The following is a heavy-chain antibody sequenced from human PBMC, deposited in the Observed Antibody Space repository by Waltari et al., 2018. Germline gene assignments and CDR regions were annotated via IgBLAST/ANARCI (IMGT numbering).Heavy chain of an antibody. Sequence: QVQLQESGPGLVKPSETLSLTCTVSGGSISSHYWSWLRQPPGKGLGWIGYIYYSGSTNSTPSPKSRVTISVDTSKNQFSLKLSSGTAADTAVYYCARGRLGGPDYWGQGTLVTVSS. D-gene: IGHD5-12*01. CDR2: IYYSGST. J-gene: IGHJ4*02. CDR3: ARGRLGGPDY. CDR1: GGSISSHY. V-gene: IGHV4-59*11.